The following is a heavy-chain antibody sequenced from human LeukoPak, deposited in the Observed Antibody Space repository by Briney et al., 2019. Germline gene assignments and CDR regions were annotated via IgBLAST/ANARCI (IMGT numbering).Heavy chain of an antibody. J-gene: IGHJ4*02. D-gene: IGHD2-8*01. CDR3: AKGNVAVLVGTKFDS. CDR2: ISGTGTIT. CDR1: GFSFSGYA. V-gene: IGHV3-23*01. Sequence: GGSLRLSCAASGFSFSGYAMYWVRQAPGKGLEWVASISGTGTITYYTDSVNGRFIVSRDNFENILYLQMNNLRDGDTAVYCCAKGNVAVLVGTKFDSWGQGILATVAS.